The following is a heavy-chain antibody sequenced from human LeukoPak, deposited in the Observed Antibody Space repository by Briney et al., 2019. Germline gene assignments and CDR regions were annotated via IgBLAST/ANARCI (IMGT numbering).Heavy chain of an antibody. J-gene: IGHJ3*01. CDR3: ARVQGHPPNGLDV. CDR2: INSDASST. Sequence: GGSLRLSCAASGFTFSSYWMHWVRQAPGKGLVWVSRINSDASSTSYADSVKGRFTISRDNAKNTLYLQMNSLRAEDTAVYYCARVQGHPPNGLDVWGQGTMVTVSS. D-gene: IGHD2-8*01. V-gene: IGHV3-74*01. CDR1: GFTFSSYW.